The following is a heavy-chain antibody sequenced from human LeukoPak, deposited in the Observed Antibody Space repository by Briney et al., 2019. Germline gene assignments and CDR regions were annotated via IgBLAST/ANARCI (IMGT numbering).Heavy chain of an antibody. D-gene: IGHD2-2*03. Sequence: GGSLRLSCAASGFTFISYGMHWVRQAPGKGLEWVAFIHFDGSPKYSGDSVKGRFTVSRDNSKNTLYLQMNSLRPEDTAVYYCAKDQCTRASCDGYPGHWGQGTLVTVSS. CDR3: AKDQCTRASCDGYPGH. J-gene: IGHJ4*02. CDR2: IHFDGSPK. V-gene: IGHV3-30*02. CDR1: GFTFISYG.